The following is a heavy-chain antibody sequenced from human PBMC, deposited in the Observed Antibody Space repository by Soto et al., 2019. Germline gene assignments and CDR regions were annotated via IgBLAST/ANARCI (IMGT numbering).Heavy chain of an antibody. Sequence: QVQLVQSGAEVKEPGSSVNVSCKASGGTFSSYTISWVQQAPGQGLEWMGRIIPIFGVADYAQKFQGRLTITADKSTSTAYMELSSLKSEDTAVYYCARGGGAYSYWGQGTLVTVS. D-gene: IGHD5-18*01. CDR3: ARGGGAYSY. J-gene: IGHJ1*01. V-gene: IGHV1-69*02. CDR2: IIPIFGVA. CDR1: GGTFSSYT.